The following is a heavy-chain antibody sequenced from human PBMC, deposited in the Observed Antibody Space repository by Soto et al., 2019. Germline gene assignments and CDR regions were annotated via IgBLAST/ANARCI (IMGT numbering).Heavy chain of an antibody. CDR1: GGSFSGYY. CDR3: ARDENSYYYGMDV. Sequence: KTSETLSLTCAVYGGSFSGYYWNWIRQPPGKGLEWIGEINHSGSTKYNPSLKTRVTISVDTSKNQISLKLNSVTAADTAVYYCARDENSYYYGMDVWGQGTPVTVSS. CDR2: INHSGST. V-gene: IGHV4-34*01. J-gene: IGHJ6*02.